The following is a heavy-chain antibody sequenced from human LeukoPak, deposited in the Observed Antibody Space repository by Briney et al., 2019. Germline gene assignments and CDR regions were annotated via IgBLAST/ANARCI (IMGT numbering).Heavy chain of an antibody. D-gene: IGHD6-19*01. Sequence: SETLSLTCAVYGGSFSGFYWSWIRQPPGKGLEWIGEINHSGSTNYNPSLKSRVTISVDTSKNQFSLKLSSVTAADTAVYYCARHVRKRGIAVAGTPGWFDPWGQGTLVTVSS. CDR2: INHSGST. J-gene: IGHJ5*02. V-gene: IGHV4-34*01. CDR3: ARHVRKRGIAVAGTPGWFDP. CDR1: GGSFSGFY.